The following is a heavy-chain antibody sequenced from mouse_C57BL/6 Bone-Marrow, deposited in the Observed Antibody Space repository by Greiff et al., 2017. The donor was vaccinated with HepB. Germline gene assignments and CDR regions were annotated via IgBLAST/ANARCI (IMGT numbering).Heavy chain of an antibody. V-gene: IGHV1-7*01. CDR1: GYTFTSYW. CDR2: INPSSGYT. J-gene: IGHJ4*01. Sequence: QVHVKQSGAELAKPGASVKLSCKASGYTFTSYWMHWVKQRPGQGLEWIGYINPSSGYTKYNQKFKDKATLTADNSSSTAYMQLSSLTYEDSAVYYCARWLLDYYAMDYWGQGTSVTVSS. D-gene: IGHD2-3*01. CDR3: ARWLLDYYAMDY.